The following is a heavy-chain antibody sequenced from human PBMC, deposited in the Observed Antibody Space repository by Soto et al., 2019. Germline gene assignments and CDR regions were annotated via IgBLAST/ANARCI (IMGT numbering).Heavy chain of an antibody. Sequence: LSLTCTVSGGSISSYYWSWIRQPPGKGLEWIGYIYYSGSTNYNPSLKSRVTISVDTSKNQFSLKLSSVTAADTAVYYCARVEGRFYYGMDVWGQGTTVTVS. CDR3: ARVEGRFYYGMDV. CDR1: GGSISSYY. J-gene: IGHJ6*02. CDR2: IYYSGST. V-gene: IGHV4-59*01.